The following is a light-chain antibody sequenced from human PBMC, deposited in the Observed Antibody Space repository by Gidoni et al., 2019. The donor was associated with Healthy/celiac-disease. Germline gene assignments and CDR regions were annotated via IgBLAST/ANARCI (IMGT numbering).Light chain of an antibody. J-gene: IGKJ1*01. CDR1: QSVSSSY. Sequence: EIVLTQSPGTLSLSPGERANLSCRASQSVSSSYLAWYQQKPGQAPRLLIYGASSRATGIPDRFSGSGSGTDLTLTISRLEPEDFAVYYCQQYGSSWWTFGQGTKVEIK. CDR3: QQYGSSWWT. CDR2: GAS. V-gene: IGKV3-20*01.